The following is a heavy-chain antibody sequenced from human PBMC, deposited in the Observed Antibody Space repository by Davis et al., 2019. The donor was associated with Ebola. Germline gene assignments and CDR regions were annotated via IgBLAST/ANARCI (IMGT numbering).Heavy chain of an antibody. V-gene: IGHV1-18*01. CDR2: INPHNGNT. CDR3: ARAEFP. CDR1: GYTFTSYA. D-gene: IGHD3-10*01. J-gene: IGHJ4*02. Sequence: AASVKVSCKASGYTFTSYAMNWVRQAPGQGLEWMGWINPHNGNTNYAQNVQGRVTMTTDTSTSTAYMELSRLRSDDTAVYYCARAEFPRGQGTLVTVSS.